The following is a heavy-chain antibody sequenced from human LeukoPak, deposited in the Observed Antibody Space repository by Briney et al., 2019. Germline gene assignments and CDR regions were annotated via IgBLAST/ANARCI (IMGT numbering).Heavy chain of an antibody. CDR3: ARGAFGQFDP. CDR1: GFTFSSYD. CDR2: IGTAGDT. V-gene: IGHV3-13*01. Sequence: GGSLRLSCAASGFTFSSYDMHWVRHATGKGLEWVSAIGTAGDTYYPGSVKGRSTISRENAKNSLYLQMNSLRAGDTAVYYCARGAFGQFDPWGQGTLVTVSS. J-gene: IGHJ5*02. D-gene: IGHD3/OR15-3a*01.